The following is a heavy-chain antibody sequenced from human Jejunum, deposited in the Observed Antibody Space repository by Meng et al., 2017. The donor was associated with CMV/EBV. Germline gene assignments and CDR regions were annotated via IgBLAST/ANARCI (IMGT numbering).Heavy chain of an antibody. CDR2: IYSGGET. D-gene: IGHD2-15*01. J-gene: IGHJ5*02. Sequence: VSSDSMTWVRQAPGKGLEWLSLIYSGGETHYADSVKGRFTISRDDSKNTLYLQMDSLRADDDTAVYYCASNRFCGSSCSDSWLDPWGQGTRVTVSS. CDR3: ASNRFCGSSCSDSWLDP. V-gene: IGHV3-53*01. CDR1: VSSDS.